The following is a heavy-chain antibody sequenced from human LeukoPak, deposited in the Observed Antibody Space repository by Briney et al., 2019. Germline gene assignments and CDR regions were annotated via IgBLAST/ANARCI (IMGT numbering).Heavy chain of an antibody. D-gene: IGHD3-9*01. Sequence: GASVKVSCKVSGYTLTELSMQWVRQAPGKGLEWMGGFDPEDGETIYAQKFQGRVTMTEDTSTDTAYMELSSLRSEDTAVYYCATAPSASRYFDWLSPCDYWGQGPLVTVSS. J-gene: IGHJ4*02. CDR2: FDPEDGET. V-gene: IGHV1-24*01. CDR3: ATAPSASRYFDWLSPCDY. CDR1: GYTLTELS.